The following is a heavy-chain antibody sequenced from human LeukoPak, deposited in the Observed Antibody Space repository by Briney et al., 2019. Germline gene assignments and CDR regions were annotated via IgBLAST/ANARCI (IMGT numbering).Heavy chain of an antibody. Sequence: SESLSLTCTVSGGSISGYYWSWIRQPPGKGLEWIGYIFYSGSTNYNPSLKSRVTISVDTSKNQFSLKLSSVTAADTAVYYCARDRRYSSGWYGIDYWGQGTLSPSPQ. CDR2: IFYSGST. V-gene: IGHV4-59*01. CDR1: GGSISGYY. D-gene: IGHD6-19*01. J-gene: IGHJ4*02. CDR3: ARDRRYSSGWYGIDY.